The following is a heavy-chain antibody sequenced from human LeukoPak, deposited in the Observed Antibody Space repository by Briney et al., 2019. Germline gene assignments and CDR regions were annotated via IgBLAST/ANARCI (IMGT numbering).Heavy chain of an antibody. Sequence: SVKVSCKASEFTFSSSAVQWVRQAREQRLEWIGWIVVGSGDTNYAQKFQERVTITRDMSTSTAYMELSSLTSEDTAAYYCAAGSSHSDYAGQHWGLGTLVTVSS. CDR2: IVVGSGDT. CDR3: AAGSSHSDYAGQH. D-gene: IGHD5-12*01. J-gene: IGHJ1*01. V-gene: IGHV1-58*01. CDR1: EFTFSSSA.